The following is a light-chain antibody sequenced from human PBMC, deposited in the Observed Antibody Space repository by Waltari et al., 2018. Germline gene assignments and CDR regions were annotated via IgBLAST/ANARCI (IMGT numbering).Light chain of an antibody. J-gene: IGLJ2*01. CDR2: DVA. Sequence: QSALTQPASVSGSPGQSITIPSPGPIHDVGGYNSVPWYQQHPGKAPQLLIYDVATRPSGVSDRFAASKSGNTASLTISGLQAEDEADYYCCSHRSGNTLGVFGGGTKLTVL. CDR3: CSHRSGNTLGV. V-gene: IGLV2-14*03. CDR1: IHDVGGYNS.